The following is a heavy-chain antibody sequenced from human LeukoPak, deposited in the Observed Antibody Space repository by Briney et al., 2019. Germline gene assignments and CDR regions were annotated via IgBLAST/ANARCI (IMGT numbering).Heavy chain of an antibody. Sequence: GGSLRLSCAASGFTFSSYAMSWVRQAPGKGLEWASAISGSGGSTYYADSVKGRFTISRDNSKNTLYLQMNSLRAEDTAVYYCAKAPYYYDSSGPLDYWGQGTLVTVSS. J-gene: IGHJ4*02. V-gene: IGHV3-23*01. CDR2: ISGSGGST. D-gene: IGHD3-22*01. CDR3: AKAPYYYDSSGPLDY. CDR1: GFTFSSYA.